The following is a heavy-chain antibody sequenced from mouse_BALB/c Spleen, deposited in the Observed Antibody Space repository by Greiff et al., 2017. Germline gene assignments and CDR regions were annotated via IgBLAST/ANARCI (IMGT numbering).Heavy chain of an antibody. CDR1: GFTFSDYY. J-gene: IGHJ4*01. V-gene: IGHV5-4*02. D-gene: IGHD2-4*01. Sequence: EVQVVESGGGLVKPGGSLKLSCAASGFTFSDYYMYWVRQTPEKRLEWVATISDGGSYTYYPDSVKGRFTISRDNAKNNLYLQMSSLKSEDTAMYYCARDMITTYYYAMDYWGQGTSVTVSS. CDR2: ISDGGSYT. CDR3: ARDMITTYYYAMDY.